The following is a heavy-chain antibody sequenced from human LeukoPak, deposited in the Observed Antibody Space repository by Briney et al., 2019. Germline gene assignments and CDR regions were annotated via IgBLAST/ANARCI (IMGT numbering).Heavy chain of an antibody. V-gene: IGHV1-46*01. CDR2: INPSGGST. CDR1: GYTFTSYY. CDR3: ARVMITFGGIIGSFSDY. D-gene: IGHD3-16*02. J-gene: IGHJ4*02. Sequence: ASVKVSCKASGYTFTSYYMHWVRQAPGQGLEWMGIINPSGGSTSYAQKFQGRVTMTRDTSISTAYMELNRLRPDDTAMYYCARVMITFGGIIGSFSDYWGQGNLVTVSS.